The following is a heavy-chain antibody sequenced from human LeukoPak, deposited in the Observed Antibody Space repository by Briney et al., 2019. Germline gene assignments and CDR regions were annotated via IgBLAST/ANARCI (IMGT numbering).Heavy chain of an antibody. CDR3: ARDRGSWYFDY. Sequence: RPSETLSLTCTVSGYSISSGYFWGWMRQPPGKGLEWIGSIYQSETAHYNPSLKSRVTISVDTSKNQFSLKLSSVTAADTAVYYCARDRGSWYFDYWGQGTLVTVSS. J-gene: IGHJ4*02. D-gene: IGHD6-13*01. CDR1: GYSISSGYF. CDR2: IYQSETA. V-gene: IGHV4-38-2*02.